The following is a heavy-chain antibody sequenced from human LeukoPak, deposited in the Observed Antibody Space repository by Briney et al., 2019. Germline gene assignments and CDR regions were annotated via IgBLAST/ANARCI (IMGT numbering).Heavy chain of an antibody. V-gene: IGHV3-7*01. J-gene: IGHJ4*02. Sequence: GGSLRLSCAASGFTFSSYWMSWVRQAPGKGLEWVANIKQDGSEKYYVDSVKGRFTISRDNAKNSLYLQMNSLRAEDTAVYYCARGPYYYDSSGYSLLGYWGQGTLVTVS. CDR3: ARGPYYYDSSGYSLLGY. CDR2: IKQDGSEK. D-gene: IGHD3-22*01. CDR1: GFTFSSYW.